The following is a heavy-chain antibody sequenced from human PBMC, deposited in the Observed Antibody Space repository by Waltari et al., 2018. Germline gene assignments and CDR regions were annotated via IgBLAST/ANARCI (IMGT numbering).Heavy chain of an antibody. Sequence: QVQLVQSGAEVKKPGASVKVSCKASGYTFTGYYMHWVRQAPGQGLEWMGRINPNSGGTNYAQKFQGRVTMTRDTSISTAYMELSRLRSDDTAVYYCASGEKGATWADAFDIWGQGTMVTVSS. D-gene: IGHD1-26*01. V-gene: IGHV1-2*06. CDR2: INPNSGGT. J-gene: IGHJ3*02. CDR1: GYTFTGYY. CDR3: ASGEKGATWADAFDI.